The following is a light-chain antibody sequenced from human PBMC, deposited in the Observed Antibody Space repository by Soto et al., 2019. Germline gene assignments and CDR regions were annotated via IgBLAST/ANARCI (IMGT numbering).Light chain of an antibody. CDR2: SNN. J-gene: IGLJ2*01. CDR3: AAWDDSLNVNVV. Sequence: QSALTQPPSASGTPGQRVTISCSGSSSNIGSNTVNWYQQLPGTAPKLLIYSNNQRPSGVPDRFSGSKSGTSASLAISGLQSEDEADYYCAAWDDSLNVNVVFGGGTQLTVL. V-gene: IGLV1-44*01. CDR1: SSNIGSNT.